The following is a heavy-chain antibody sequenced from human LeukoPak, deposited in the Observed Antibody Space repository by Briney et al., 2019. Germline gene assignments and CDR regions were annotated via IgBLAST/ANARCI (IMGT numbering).Heavy chain of an antibody. D-gene: IGHD6-13*01. CDR2: INPSGGST. Sequence: GAPVKVSCTASGYTFTSYYMHWVRQAPGQGLEWMGIINPSGGSTSYAQKFQGRVTMTRDTSTSTVYMELSSLRSEDTGVYYCAREYISSFDYWGQGTLVTVSS. J-gene: IGHJ4*02. V-gene: IGHV1-46*01. CDR3: AREYISSFDY. CDR1: GYTFTSYY.